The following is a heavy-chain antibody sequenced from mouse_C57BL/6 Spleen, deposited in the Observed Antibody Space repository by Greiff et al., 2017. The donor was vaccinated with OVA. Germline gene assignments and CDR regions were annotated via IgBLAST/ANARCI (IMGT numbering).Heavy chain of an antibody. CDR2: IYPGDGDT. D-gene: IGHD1-1*01. CDR3: ARDGERYVDV. J-gene: IGHJ1*03. Sequence: QVQLQQSGPELVKPGASVKISCKASGYAFSSSWMNWVKQRPGKGLEWIGRIYPGDGDTNYNGKFKGKATLTADKSSSTAYMQLSSLTSEDSAVYFCARDGERYVDVWGTGTTVTVSS. V-gene: IGHV1-82*01. CDR1: GYAFSSSW.